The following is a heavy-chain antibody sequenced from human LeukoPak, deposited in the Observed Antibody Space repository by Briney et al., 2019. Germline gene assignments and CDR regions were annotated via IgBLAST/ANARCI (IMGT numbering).Heavy chain of an antibody. Sequence: GGSLDLSFAAPGFPFSSYAVSWVRPAPGKGLGWVAPISGSGGSTYYSDSVKGRFTISRDNSKSTLYVHMNSLRAEDTTVYHCVKATVRAARYYVFGYFGYWGQGTLVTVSS. CDR1: GFPFSSYA. J-gene: IGHJ4*02. V-gene: IGHV3-23*01. CDR2: ISGSGGST. D-gene: IGHD3-22*01. CDR3: VKATVRAARYYVFGYFGY.